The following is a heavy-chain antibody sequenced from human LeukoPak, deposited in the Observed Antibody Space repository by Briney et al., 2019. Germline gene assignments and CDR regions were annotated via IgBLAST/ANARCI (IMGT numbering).Heavy chain of an antibody. CDR3: AREGLVPGSTSSYTFDY. CDR1: GFSFTTYG. Sequence: GGSLRLSCAGSGFSFTTYGIHWVRQAPGKGLEWLTVIWHDGSQKYYVDSVRGRFIISRDNSKNTVFLQMNNLRVEDTAVYFCAREGLVPGSTSSYTFDYWGQGTLVTVSS. D-gene: IGHD3-16*02. V-gene: IGHV3-33*01. J-gene: IGHJ4*02. CDR2: IWHDGSQK.